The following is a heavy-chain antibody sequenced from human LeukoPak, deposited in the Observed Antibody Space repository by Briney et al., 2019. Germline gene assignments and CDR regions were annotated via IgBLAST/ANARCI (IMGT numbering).Heavy chain of an antibody. Sequence: PGGSLRLSCAASGFTFSSYAMSWVRQAPGKGLEWVSAISGRGGSTYYADSVKGRFTISRDNSKNTLYLQMNSLRAEDTAVYYCAKSGGSGYVYYFDYWGQGTLVTVSS. V-gene: IGHV3-23*01. J-gene: IGHJ4*02. D-gene: IGHD3-3*01. CDR3: AKSGGSGYVYYFDY. CDR1: GFTFSSYA. CDR2: ISGRGGST.